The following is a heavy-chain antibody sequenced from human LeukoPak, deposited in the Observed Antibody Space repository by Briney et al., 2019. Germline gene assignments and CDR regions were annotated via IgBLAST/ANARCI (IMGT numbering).Heavy chain of an antibody. Sequence: PGGSLRLSGAASGFTFSSYSMNWVRQAPGKGLEWVSSISSSSYIYYADSVKGRFTISRDNAKNTLYLQMKSLRAEDSGVYYCARRRTNYYYHYGMDVWGQGTTVTVSS. CDR1: GFTFSSYS. V-gene: IGHV3-21*03. CDR3: ARRRTNYYYHYGMDV. J-gene: IGHJ6*02. CDR2: ISSSSYI.